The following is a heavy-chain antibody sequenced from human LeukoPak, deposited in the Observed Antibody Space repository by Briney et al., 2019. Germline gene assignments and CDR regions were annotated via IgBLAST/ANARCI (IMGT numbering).Heavy chain of an antibody. CDR3: GRGDRGYAESLY. CDR1: GPNFGVHW. CDR2: IKEDGSDK. Sequence: PGGSLRLSCAPSGPNFGVHWMSCVRQAPGKGLEWVANIKEDGSDKAYVDSVKGRFTISRDNAKNSLYLRLDGLVSDDTAVYYCGRGDRGYAESLYWGQGTLVVVSA. D-gene: IGHD5-12*01. J-gene: IGHJ4*02. V-gene: IGHV3-7*02.